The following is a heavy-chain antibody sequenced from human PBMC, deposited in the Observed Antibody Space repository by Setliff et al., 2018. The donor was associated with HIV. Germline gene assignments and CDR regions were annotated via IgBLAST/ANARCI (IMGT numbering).Heavy chain of an antibody. J-gene: IGHJ4*02. CDR3: ARGPSLQTTLFDY. CDR2: ISYGGIT. CDR1: GGSISSSHDF. Sequence: LSLTCTVSGGSISSSHDFWNWIRQPPGKGLEWIGAISYGGITYYNPSLTSRVTISVDTSKNQFSLKLTSVTAADTAVYYCARGPSLQTTLFDYWGQGTLVTVSS. V-gene: IGHV4-39*07.